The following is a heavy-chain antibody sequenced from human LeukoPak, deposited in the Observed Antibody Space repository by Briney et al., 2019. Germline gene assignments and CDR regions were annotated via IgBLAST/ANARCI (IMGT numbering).Heavy chain of an antibody. D-gene: IGHD3-22*01. CDR3: ARASGYYDSSGYQDI. J-gene: IGHJ4*02. Sequence: GGSLRLSCAASGFTFSSYWMHWVRQAPGKGLVWVSRINSDGSSTNYADSVKGRFTISRDNAKNTVHLQMNSLRAEDTAVCYCARASGYYDSSGYQDIWGQGTLVTVSS. CDR1: GFTFSSYW. V-gene: IGHV3-74*01. CDR2: INSDGSST.